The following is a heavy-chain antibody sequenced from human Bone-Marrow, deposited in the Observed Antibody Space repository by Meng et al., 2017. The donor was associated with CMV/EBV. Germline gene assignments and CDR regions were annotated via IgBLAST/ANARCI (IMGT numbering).Heavy chain of an antibody. CDR3: AGRDPWSGYDY. J-gene: IGHJ4*02. Sequence: GGSLRLSCAASGFMFSTYWMHWVRQAAGKGLVWVSRINPDGSSTSYADSVKGRFTVSRDNAKNTLYLQMNSLRDEDTAVYYCAGRDPWSGYDYWGQGTLVTVSS. CDR2: INPDGSST. CDR1: GFMFSTYW. V-gene: IGHV3-74*01. D-gene: IGHD3-3*01.